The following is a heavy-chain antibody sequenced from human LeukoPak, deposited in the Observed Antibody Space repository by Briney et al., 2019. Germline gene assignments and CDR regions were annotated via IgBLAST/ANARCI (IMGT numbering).Heavy chain of an antibody. D-gene: IGHD6-6*01. J-gene: IGHJ4*02. Sequence: PGRSLGLSCAASGFTFSSYGMHWVRQAPGKGLEWGAVISYDGSNKYYADSVKGRFTISRDNSKNTLYLQMNSLRAEDTAVYYCAKVAARLHFDYWGQGTLVTVSS. CDR1: GFTFSSYG. V-gene: IGHV3-30*18. CDR2: ISYDGSNK. CDR3: AKVAARLHFDY.